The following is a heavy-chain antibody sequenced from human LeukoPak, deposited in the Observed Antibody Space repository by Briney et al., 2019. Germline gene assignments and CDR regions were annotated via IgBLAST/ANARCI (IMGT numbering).Heavy chain of an antibody. D-gene: IGHD6-13*01. CDR3: ARKGPIAAAGTSYDAFDI. J-gene: IGHJ3*02. V-gene: IGHV3-21*01. CDR2: ISSSSSYI. CDR1: GFTFSSYS. Sequence: GGSLRLSCAASGFTFSSYSMNWVRQAPGKGLEWVSSISSSSSYIYYADSVKGRFTISRDNAKNSLYLQMNSLRAEDTAVYYCARKGPIAAAGTSYDAFDIWGQGTMVTVSS.